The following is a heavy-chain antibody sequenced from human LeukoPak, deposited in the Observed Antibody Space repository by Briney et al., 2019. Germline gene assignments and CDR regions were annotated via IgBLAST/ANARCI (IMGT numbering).Heavy chain of an antibody. CDR2: FNPEDGET. CDR3: ATDASGDYLNY. V-gene: IGHV1-24*01. CDR1: GYIFTELS. J-gene: IGHJ4*02. Sequence: ASVKVSCKVSGYIFTELSMHWVRQAPGKGLEWMGGFNPEDGETFYSQKFQGRVTMTEDTSTDTAYMELSSLSYDDTAVYYCATDASGDYLNYWGQGTLVTVSS. D-gene: IGHD4-17*01.